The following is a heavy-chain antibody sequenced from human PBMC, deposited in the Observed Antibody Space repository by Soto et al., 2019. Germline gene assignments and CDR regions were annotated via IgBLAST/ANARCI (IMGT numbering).Heavy chain of an antibody. Sequence: GASVKVSCKASGYTFTSYGIHWVRQAPGQRLEWTGWINAGNGNTKYSEKFQGRVTITRDTSASTAYLELSSLTFEDTAFYYCAVSLYGVVLHYYYRMDVWGPGTSVTVSS. CDR1: GYTFTSYG. V-gene: IGHV1-3*01. J-gene: IGHJ6*02. D-gene: IGHD3-3*01. CDR3: AVSLYGVVLHYYYRMDV. CDR2: INAGNGNT.